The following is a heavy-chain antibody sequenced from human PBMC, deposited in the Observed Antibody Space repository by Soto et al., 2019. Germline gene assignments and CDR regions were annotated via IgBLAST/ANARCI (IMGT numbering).Heavy chain of an antibody. D-gene: IGHD3-3*01. CDR2: IYSGGST. CDR3: ARGLSIFWSGYFTDCGGDCDDY. V-gene: IGHV3-66*01. Sequence: EVQLVESGGGLVQPGGSLRLSCAASGFTVSSNYMSWVRQAPGKGLEWVSVIYSGGSTYYADSVKGRFTISRDNSKNTLYLQMNSLRAEDTAVYYCARGLSIFWSGYFTDCGGDCDDYWGQGTLVTVSS. J-gene: IGHJ4*02. CDR1: GFTVSSNY.